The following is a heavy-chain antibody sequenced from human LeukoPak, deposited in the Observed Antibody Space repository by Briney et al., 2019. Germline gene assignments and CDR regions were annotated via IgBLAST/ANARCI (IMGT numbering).Heavy chain of an antibody. CDR2: IYYSGST. V-gene: IGHV4-59*01. D-gene: IGHD3-10*01. CDR3: ARGGAGSIFDY. Sequence: SETLSLTCAVYGGSISSYYWSWIRQPPGKGLEWIGYIYYSGSTNYNPSLKSRVTISVDTSKNQFSLKLSSVTAADTAVYYCARGGAGSIFDYWGQGTLVTVSS. CDR1: GGSISSYY. J-gene: IGHJ4*02.